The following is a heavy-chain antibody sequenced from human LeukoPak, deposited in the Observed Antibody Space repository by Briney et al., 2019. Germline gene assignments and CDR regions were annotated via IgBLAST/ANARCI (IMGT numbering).Heavy chain of an antibody. CDR1: GGSISSYY. D-gene: IGHD2-2*01. J-gene: IGHJ6*02. V-gene: IGHV4-59*08. Sequence: SETLSLTCTVSGGSISSYYWSWIRQPPGKGLEWIGYIYYSGSTNYNPSLKSRVTISVDTSKNQFSLKLSSVTAADTAVYYCARAGAPVVVPAAIWVRGMDVWGQGTTVTVSS. CDR2: IYYSGST. CDR3: ARAGAPVVVPAAIWVRGMDV.